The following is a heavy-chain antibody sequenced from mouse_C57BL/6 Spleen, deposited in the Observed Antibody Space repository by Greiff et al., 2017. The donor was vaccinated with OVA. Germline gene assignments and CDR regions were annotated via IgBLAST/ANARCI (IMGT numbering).Heavy chain of an antibody. CDR1: GYTFTSYW. J-gene: IGHJ3*01. D-gene: IGHD1-1*01. V-gene: IGHV1-69*01. CDR2: IDPSDSYT. Sequence: VQLQQPGAELVMPGASVKLSCKASGYTFTSYWMHWVKQRPGQGLEWIGEIDPSDSYTNYNQKFKGKSTLTVDKSSSTAYMQLSSLTAEDSAVYYCARYYYGSSYDAYWGQGTLVTVSA. CDR3: ARYYYGSSYDAY.